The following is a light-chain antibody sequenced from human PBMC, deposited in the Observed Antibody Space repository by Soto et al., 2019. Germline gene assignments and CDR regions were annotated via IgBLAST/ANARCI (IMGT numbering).Light chain of an antibody. V-gene: IGKV3-11*01. J-gene: IGKJ4*01. CDR1: QSVSTY. CDR2: DAS. Sequence: ENLLSHSPATLSLSPGERATLSCRASQSVSTYLAWYQQKPGQTPRLLIYDASNRATGIPARFSGSGSGTDFTLTISALEPEYFSAYYCQQRSDSPLTFGGGTKVYIK. CDR3: QQRSDSPLT.